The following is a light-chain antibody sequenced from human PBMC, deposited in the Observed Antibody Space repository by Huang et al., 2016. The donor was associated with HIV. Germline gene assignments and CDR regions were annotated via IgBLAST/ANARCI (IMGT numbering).Light chain of an antibody. V-gene: IGKV2D-29*02. CDR2: EVS. J-gene: IGKJ1*01. Sequence: PGQPASISCKSSQSLLHSDGKTYLFWFLQRPGQSPQLLISEVSNRFSGVPERFSGAGSGLGFTLKISRLEAEDVGGYYFMQTTEPGTFGQGTKVEIK. CDR3: MQTTEPGT. CDR1: QSLLHSDGKTY.